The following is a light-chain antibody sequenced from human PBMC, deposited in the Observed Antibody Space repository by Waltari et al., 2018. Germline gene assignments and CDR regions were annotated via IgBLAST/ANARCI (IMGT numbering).Light chain of an antibody. CDR3: QQRSNWPGT. V-gene: IGKV3-11*01. J-gene: IGKJ1*01. CDR1: QRVSSH. Sequence: EIVLTQSPATLSLSPGDRATLSCRASQRVSSHLAWYQQKPGQAPRLLIYDASNRATGIPARFSGRGSGTDFTLTTSSLEPEDFAVYYCQQRSNWPGTFGQGTKVEIK. CDR2: DAS.